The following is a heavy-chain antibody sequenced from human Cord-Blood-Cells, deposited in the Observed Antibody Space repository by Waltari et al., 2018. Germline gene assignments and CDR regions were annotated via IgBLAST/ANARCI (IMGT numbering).Heavy chain of an antibody. V-gene: IGHV4-34*01. CDR2: INHSGST. Sequence: QVQLQQWGAGLLKHSETLSLTCAVYGGPFSGYYWSWIRQPPGKGLEWIGEINHSGSTNYNPSLKSRVTISVDTSKNQFSLKLSSVTAADTAVYYCARQGYWFDPWGQGTLVTVSS. CDR3: ARQGYWFDP. J-gene: IGHJ5*02. CDR1: GGPFSGYY.